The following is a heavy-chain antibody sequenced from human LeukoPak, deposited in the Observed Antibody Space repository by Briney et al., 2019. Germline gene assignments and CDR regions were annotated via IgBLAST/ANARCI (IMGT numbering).Heavy chain of an antibody. J-gene: IGHJ5*02. D-gene: IGHD3-10*01. CDR2: VYHSGST. CDR3: ARHPSTYDYGSGSRNWFDP. Sequence: SETLSLTCAVSGGSISSSYWWSWVRQPPGKVLEWIGEVYHSGSTNYNPSLKSRVTISVDKSKNQFSLKLSSVTAADTAVYHCARHPSTYDYGSGSRNWFDPWGQGTLVTVSS. CDR1: GGSISSSYW. V-gene: IGHV4-4*02.